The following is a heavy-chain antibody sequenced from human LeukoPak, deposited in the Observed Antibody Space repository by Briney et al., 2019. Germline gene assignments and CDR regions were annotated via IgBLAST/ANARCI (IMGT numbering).Heavy chain of an antibody. Sequence: ASVKVSCKASGYTFTGYYMHWVRQAPGQGLEWMGWINPNSGGTNYAQKFQGRVTMTTDTSTSTAYMELRSLRSDDTAVYYCARHLDTFGGVIVPDGGFDYWGQGTLVTVSS. CDR2: INPNSGGT. CDR3: ARHLDTFGGVIVPDGGFDY. V-gene: IGHV1-2*02. D-gene: IGHD3-16*02. CDR1: GYTFTGYY. J-gene: IGHJ4*02.